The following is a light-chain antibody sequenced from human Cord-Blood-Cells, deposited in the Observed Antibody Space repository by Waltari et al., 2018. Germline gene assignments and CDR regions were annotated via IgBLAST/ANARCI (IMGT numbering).Light chain of an antibody. CDR2: DVS. Sequence: QSALTQPASVSGSPGQSITISCTGTSRDVCGYNYVPWYQQHPGKAPKLMIYDVSKRPSGVSNRFSGSKSGNTASLTISGLQAEDEADYYCSSYTSSSTFVFGTGTKVTVL. CDR1: SRDVCGYNY. J-gene: IGLJ1*01. V-gene: IGLV2-14*01. CDR3: SSYTSSSTFV.